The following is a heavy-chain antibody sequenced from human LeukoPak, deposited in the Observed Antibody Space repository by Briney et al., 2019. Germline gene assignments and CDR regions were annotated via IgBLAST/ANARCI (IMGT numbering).Heavy chain of an antibody. D-gene: IGHD4-17*01. CDR2: IYYSGST. Sequence: SETLSLTCTVSGGSISSYYWSWIRQPPGKGLEWIGYIYYSGSTNYNPSLKSRVTISVDTSKNQFSLKLSSVTAADTAVYYCASRPTTVTTAVDDAFDIWGQGTMVTVSS. CDR1: GGSISSYY. CDR3: ASRPTTVTTAVDDAFDI. J-gene: IGHJ3*02. V-gene: IGHV4-59*12.